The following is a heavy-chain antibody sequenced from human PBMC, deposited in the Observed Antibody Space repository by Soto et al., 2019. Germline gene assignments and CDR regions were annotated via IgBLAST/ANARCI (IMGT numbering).Heavy chain of an antibody. D-gene: IGHD2-15*01. CDR2: INPSGGST. CDR3: ARGGCSGGSCYSGVDYYYYYGIDV. CDR1: GYTFTSYY. V-gene: IGHV1-46*01. Sequence: ASVNVSCKASGYTFTSYYMHWVRQAPGQGLEWMGIINPSGGSTSYAQKFQGRVTMTRDTSTSTVYMELSSLRSEDTAVYYCARGGCSGGSCYSGVDYYYYYGIDVWGQGTKVTVSS. J-gene: IGHJ6*02.